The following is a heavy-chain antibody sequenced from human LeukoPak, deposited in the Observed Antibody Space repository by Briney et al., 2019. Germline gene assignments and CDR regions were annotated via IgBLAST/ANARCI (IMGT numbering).Heavy chain of an antibody. Sequence: SVKVSCKASGGTFSSYAISWVRRAPGQGLEWMGGIIPIFGTANYAQKFQGRVTITADESTSIAYMELSSLRSEDTAVYYCARDSDDFWSGYYTPQFDYWGQGTLVTVSS. CDR1: GGTFSSYA. D-gene: IGHD3-3*01. V-gene: IGHV1-69*01. CDR2: IIPIFGTA. J-gene: IGHJ4*02. CDR3: ARDSDDFWSGYYTPQFDY.